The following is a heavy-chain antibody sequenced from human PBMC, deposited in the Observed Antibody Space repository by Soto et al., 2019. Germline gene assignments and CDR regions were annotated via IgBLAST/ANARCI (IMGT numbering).Heavy chain of an antibody. CDR3: ASTWSGYYYFDS. CDR2: ISYDGNNR. Sequence: QVQLVESGGGVVQPGGSLRLSCAASGFTFSNYGMHWVRQAPGKGLEWVAVISYDGNNRYYGDSVKGRFTISRDNSKNTVYLQMNSLRVEDTAVYYCASTWSGYYYFDSWGQGPLVTVSS. J-gene: IGHJ4*02. D-gene: IGHD3-3*01. CDR1: GFTFSNYG. V-gene: IGHV3-30*03.